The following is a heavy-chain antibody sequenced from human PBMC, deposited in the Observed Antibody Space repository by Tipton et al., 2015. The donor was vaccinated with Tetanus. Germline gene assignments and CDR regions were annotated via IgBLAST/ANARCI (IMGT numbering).Heavy chain of an antibody. CDR3: AKDLSPSLGFDL. D-gene: IGHD7-27*01. V-gene: IGHV3-23*01. CDR1: GFTFSTYA. Sequence: AASGFTFSTYALSWVRQPPGKGLEWVSSITSGGNIPYYADSVRGRFTISRDNSKNTLYLHMDSLRAEDAAVYYCAKDLSPSLGFDLWGRGTLVTVSS. J-gene: IGHJ2*01. CDR2: ITSGGNIP.